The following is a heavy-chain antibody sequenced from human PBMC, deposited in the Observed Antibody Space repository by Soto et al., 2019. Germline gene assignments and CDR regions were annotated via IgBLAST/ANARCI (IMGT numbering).Heavy chain of an antibody. CDR2: IWYDGSNK. CDR3: ARDLAYCSSTSCYIDYYYGMDV. CDR1: GFTFSSYG. Sequence: GSLRLSCAASGFTFSSYGMHWVRQAPGKGLEWVAVIWYDGSNKYYADSVKGRFTISRDNSKNTLYLQMNSLRAEDTAVYYCARDLAYCSSTSCYIDYYYGMDVWGQGTTVTVSS. D-gene: IGHD2-2*02. V-gene: IGHV3-33*01. J-gene: IGHJ6*02.